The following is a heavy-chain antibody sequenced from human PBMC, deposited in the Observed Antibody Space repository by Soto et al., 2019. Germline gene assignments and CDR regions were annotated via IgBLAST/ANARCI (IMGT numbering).Heavy chain of an antibody. CDR2: ISSSSSYI. CDR1: GFTFSSYS. V-gene: IGHV3-21*01. CDR3: ARELSTGSSYYYYYGMDV. Sequence: GGSLRLSCAASGFTFSSYSMNWVRQAPGKGLEWVSSISSSSSYIYYADSVKGRFTISRDNAKNSLYLQMNSLRAGDTAVYYCARELSTGSSYYYYYGMDVWGQGTTVTVSS. J-gene: IGHJ6*02. D-gene: IGHD1-1*01.